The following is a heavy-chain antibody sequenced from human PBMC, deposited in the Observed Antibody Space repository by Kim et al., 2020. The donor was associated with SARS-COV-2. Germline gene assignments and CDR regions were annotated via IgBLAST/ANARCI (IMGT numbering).Heavy chain of an antibody. V-gene: IGHV3-21*01. Sequence: ADSVQGRFTISRDTAKNSLYLQMNSLRAEDTAVYYCARGGWSMVREPFDYWGQGTLVTVSS. CDR3: ARGGWSMVREPFDY. D-gene: IGHD3-10*01. J-gene: IGHJ4*02.